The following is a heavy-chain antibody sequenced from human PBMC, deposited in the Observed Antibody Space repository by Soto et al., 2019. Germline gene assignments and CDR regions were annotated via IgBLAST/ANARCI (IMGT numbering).Heavy chain of an antibody. CDR2: ISYDGSNK. CDR1: GFTFSSYG. Sequence: PGGPLRLSCAASGFTFSSYGMHWVRQAPGKGLEWVAVISYDGSNKYYADSVKGRFTISRDNSKNTLYLYMNSLRAEDTAVYYCATDLIVEVSSLFYWGQGALVTVSS. D-gene: IGHD1-26*01. J-gene: IGHJ4*02. V-gene: IGHV3-30*03. CDR3: ATDLIVEVSSLFY.